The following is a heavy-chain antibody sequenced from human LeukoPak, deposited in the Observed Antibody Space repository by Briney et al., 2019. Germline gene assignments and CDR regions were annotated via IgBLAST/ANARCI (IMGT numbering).Heavy chain of an antibody. V-gene: IGHV3-7*03. CDR1: GFTFSSYW. J-gene: IGHJ4*02. Sequence: GGSLRLSCAASGFTFSSYWMSWVRQAPGKGLEWVANIKQDGSEKHYVDSVKGRFTISRDNAKNSLYLQMNSLRAEDTAVYYCASPKTPSGSYGDFDYWGQGTLVTVSS. CDR3: ASPKTPSGSYGDFDY. CDR2: IKQDGSEK. D-gene: IGHD1-26*01.